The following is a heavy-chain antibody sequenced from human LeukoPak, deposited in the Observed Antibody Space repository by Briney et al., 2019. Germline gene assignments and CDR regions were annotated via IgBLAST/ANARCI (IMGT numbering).Heavy chain of an antibody. CDR3: ARYLSYYYDSSGHYYSLLFDY. J-gene: IGHJ4*02. Sequence: GGSLRLSCAASGFTFSSYWMSWVRQAPGKGLEWVANIKQDGSEKYYVDSVKGRFTISRDNAKNSLYLQMNSLRAEDTAVYYCARYLSYYYDSSGHYYSLLFDYWGQGTLVTVSS. V-gene: IGHV3-7*01. CDR1: GFTFSSYW. D-gene: IGHD3-22*01. CDR2: IKQDGSEK.